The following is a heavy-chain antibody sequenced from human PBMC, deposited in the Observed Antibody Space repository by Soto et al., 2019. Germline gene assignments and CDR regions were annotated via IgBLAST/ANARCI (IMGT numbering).Heavy chain of an antibody. CDR3: ARGWLLSSGWHNYYYYYGMDV. J-gene: IGHJ6*02. V-gene: IGHV1-2*04. CDR1: GYTFTGYY. D-gene: IGHD6-19*01. Sequence: GASVKVSCKASGYTFTGYYMHWVRQAPGQGLEWMGWINPNSGGTNYAQKFQGWVTMTRDTSISTAYMELSRLRSDDTAVYYCARGWLLSSGWHNYYYYYGMDVWGQVTTVTVSS. CDR2: INPNSGGT.